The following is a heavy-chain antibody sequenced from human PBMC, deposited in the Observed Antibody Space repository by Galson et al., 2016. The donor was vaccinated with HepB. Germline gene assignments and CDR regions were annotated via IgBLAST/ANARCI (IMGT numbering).Heavy chain of an antibody. J-gene: IGHJ4*02. CDR3: AQSTLKSPSNSSWYYFHY. CDR1: GFTFRSYV. V-gene: IGHV3-23*01. Sequence: LRLSCAASGFTFRSYVMSWVRQAPGKWLEWVSAISGRGGSTYYADSVKGRFTISRDNSEDTLYFQMSSLRAEDAAVYYCAQSTLKSPSNSSWYYFHYWGQGTLVTVSS. CDR2: ISGRGGST. D-gene: IGHD2-2*01.